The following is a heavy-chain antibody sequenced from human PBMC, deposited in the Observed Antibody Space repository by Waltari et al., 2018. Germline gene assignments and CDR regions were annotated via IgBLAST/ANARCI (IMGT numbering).Heavy chain of an antibody. CDR1: GGTFSSYA. V-gene: IGHV1-8*03. D-gene: IGHD3-16*01. J-gene: IGHJ6*02. CDR2: MNPNSGNT. Sequence: QVQLVQSGAEVKKPGSSVKVSCKASGGTFSSYAIRWVRQAPGQGLEWMGWMNPNSGNTGYAQKFQGRVTITRNTSISTAYMELSSLRSEDTAVYYCARSAMGGMDVWGQGTTVTVSS. CDR3: ARSAMGGMDV.